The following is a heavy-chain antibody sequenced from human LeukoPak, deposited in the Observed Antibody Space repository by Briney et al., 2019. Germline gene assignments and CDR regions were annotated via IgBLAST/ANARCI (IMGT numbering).Heavy chain of an antibody. J-gene: IGHJ4*02. CDR3: ARVNDSSGYYRYYFDY. D-gene: IGHD3-22*01. Sequence: SETLSLTCTVSGGSISSGGYYWSWIRQHPGKGLEWIGYIYYSGSTYYNPSLKSRVTLSVDTSKNQFSLKLSSVTAADTAVYYCARVNDSSGYYRYYFDYWGQGTLVTVSS. CDR2: IYYSGST. V-gene: IGHV4-31*03. CDR1: GGSISSGGYY.